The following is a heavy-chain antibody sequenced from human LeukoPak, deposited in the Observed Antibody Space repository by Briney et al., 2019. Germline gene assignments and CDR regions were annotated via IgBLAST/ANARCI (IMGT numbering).Heavy chain of an antibody. J-gene: IGHJ5*02. CDR1: GGSISSSSYY. CDR3: ARKVVVVVPAAFDP. D-gene: IGHD2-2*01. Sequence: SETLSLTRTVSGGSISSSSYYWGWIRQPPGKGLEWIGSIYYSGSTYYNPSLKSRVTISVDTSKNQFSLKLSSVTAADTAVYYCARKVVVVVPAAFDPWGQGTLVTVSS. V-gene: IGHV4-39*07. CDR2: IYYSGST.